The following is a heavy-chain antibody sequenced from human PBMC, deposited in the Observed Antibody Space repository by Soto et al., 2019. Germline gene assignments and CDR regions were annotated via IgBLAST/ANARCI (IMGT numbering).Heavy chain of an antibody. CDR3: ASPTYYYDSSGYSGGY. CDR1: GGSISSSRYY. D-gene: IGHD3-22*01. Sequence: EALSRNCVVFGGSISSSRYYWGWIRQPPGKGLEWIGSIYYSGSTYYNPSLKSRVTISVDTSKNQFSLKLSSVTAADTAVYYCASPTYYYDSSGYSGGYWGQGTLVTVSS. J-gene: IGHJ4*02. V-gene: IGHV4-39*01. CDR2: IYYSGST.